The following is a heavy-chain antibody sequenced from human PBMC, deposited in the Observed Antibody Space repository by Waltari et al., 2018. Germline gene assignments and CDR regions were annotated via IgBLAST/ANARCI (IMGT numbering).Heavy chain of an antibody. J-gene: IGHJ4*02. CDR1: GFTFSSYA. Sequence: EVQLLESGGGLVQPGGSLRLSCAASGFTFSSYAMSWVRQAPGKGLEWVSAISGSGGSTYYADSVKGRFTISRDNSKNTLYLQMNSLRAEDTAVYYCVKVRGPYSSSSGYFDYWGQGTLVTVSS. D-gene: IGHD6-6*01. CDR2: ISGSGGST. CDR3: VKVRGPYSSSSGYFDY. V-gene: IGHV3-23*01.